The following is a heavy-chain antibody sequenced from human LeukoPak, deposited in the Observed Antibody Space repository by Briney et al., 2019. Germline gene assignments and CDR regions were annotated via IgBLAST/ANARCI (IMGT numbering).Heavy chain of an antibody. D-gene: IGHD2-2*01. CDR2: ISTTGSTI. Sequence: GGSLRLSCAASGFTFSSYSMNWVRQAPGRGLEWVSYISTTGSTIYYADSVKGRFTISRDNAKNSLYLQMDSLRAEDTAVYYCARDVVVVPAAPVNYGMDVWGQGTTVTVSS. CDR1: GFTFSSYS. V-gene: IGHV3-48*01. J-gene: IGHJ6*02. CDR3: ARDVVVVPAAPVNYGMDV.